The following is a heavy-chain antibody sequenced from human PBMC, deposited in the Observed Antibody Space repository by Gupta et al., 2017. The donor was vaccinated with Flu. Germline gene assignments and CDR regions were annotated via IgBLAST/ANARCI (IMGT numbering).Heavy chain of an antibody. J-gene: IGHJ1*01. D-gene: IGHD6-19*01. CDR1: GGTFSSYA. Sequence: QVQLVQSGAEVKKPGSSVKVSCKASGGTFSSYAISWVRQAPGQGLEWVGGIIPIFGTANYAQKFQGRVTITADKSTSTAYMGLSSLRSEDTAVYYCARQAVTGSGVFGHITEWGQGTLVTVSS. CDR2: IIPIFGTA. V-gene: IGHV1-69*06. CDR3: ARQAVTGSGVFGHITE.